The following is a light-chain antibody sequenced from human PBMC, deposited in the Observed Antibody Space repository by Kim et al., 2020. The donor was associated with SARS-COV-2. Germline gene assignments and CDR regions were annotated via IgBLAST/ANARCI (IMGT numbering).Light chain of an antibody. V-gene: IGKV4-1*01. Sequence: ATINCKSSQSVLSSPSKKNYLAWYQQKPGQPPKLLIYWASNRESGVPDRLSGSGSGTDFTLTISSLQAEDVAVYYCQQYYSTPWTFGQGTKVDIK. CDR2: WAS. J-gene: IGKJ1*01. CDR1: QSVLSSPSKKNY. CDR3: QQYYSTPWT.